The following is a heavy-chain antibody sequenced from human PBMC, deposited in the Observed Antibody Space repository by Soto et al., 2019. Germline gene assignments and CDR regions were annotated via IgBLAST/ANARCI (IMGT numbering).Heavy chain of an antibody. D-gene: IGHD3-16*01. CDR3: ARARASLLGTWGILGGYFFDY. Sequence: PSETLSLTCSVSGGSISSGGYYWTWIRHHPGKGLEWIGYIYYSGSTYSNPSLKSRVTISVDTSKNQFSLKLSSVTAADTAVYYCARARASLLGTWGILGGYFFDYWGQGTLVTVSS. CDR2: IYYSGST. J-gene: IGHJ4*02. V-gene: IGHV4-31*03. CDR1: GGSISSGGYY.